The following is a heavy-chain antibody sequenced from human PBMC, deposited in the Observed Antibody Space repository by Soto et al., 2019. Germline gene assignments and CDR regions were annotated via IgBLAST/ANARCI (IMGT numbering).Heavy chain of an antibody. Sequence: QVQLVQSGAEVKKPGSSVKVSCKASGGTFSSYAISWERQAPGRGLEWMGGIIPIFDTADYAQKFQGRVTITADESTNTAYMELSSLRSEDTAVYYCAGHSSGVPGYYYGMDVWGQGTTVTVSS. CDR2: IIPIFDTA. CDR3: AGHSSGVPGYYYGMDV. CDR1: GGTFSSYA. V-gene: IGHV1-69*12. J-gene: IGHJ6*02. D-gene: IGHD3-22*01.